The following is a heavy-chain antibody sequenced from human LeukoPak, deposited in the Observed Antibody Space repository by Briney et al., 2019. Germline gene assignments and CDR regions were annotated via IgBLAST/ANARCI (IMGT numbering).Heavy chain of an antibody. D-gene: IGHD2-2*01. J-gene: IGHJ5*02. CDR1: GDSVSSNSAT. CDR2: TYYKSKWHS. V-gene: IGHV6-1*01. Sequence: SQTLSLTCAISGDSVSSNSATWNWIRQSPSRGLEWLGRTYYKSKWHSDYAVSVKSRIILNPDTSKNQFSLKLSSVTAADTAVYYCARSKKGYIVVVPAAMGWFDPWGQGTLVTVSS. CDR3: ARSKKGYIVVVPAAMGWFDP.